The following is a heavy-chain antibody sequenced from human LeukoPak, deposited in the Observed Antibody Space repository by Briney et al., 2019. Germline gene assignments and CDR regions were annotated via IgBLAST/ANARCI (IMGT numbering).Heavy chain of an antibody. CDR2: ISAYNGNT. D-gene: IGHD6-19*01. V-gene: IGHV1-18*01. CDR1: GYTFTSYG. J-gene: IGHJ4*02. Sequence: ASVKVSCQASGYTFTSYGISWVRQAPGQGLEWMGWISAYNGNTNYAQKLQGRVTMTTDTSTSTAYMELRSRRSDDTAVYYWARVLGLGYSSGWYGLNFDYWGQGTLVTVSS. CDR3: ARVLGLGYSSGWYGLNFDY.